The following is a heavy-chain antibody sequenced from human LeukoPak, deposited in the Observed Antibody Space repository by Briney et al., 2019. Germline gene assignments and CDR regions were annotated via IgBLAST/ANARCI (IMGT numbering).Heavy chain of an antibody. CDR2: INHSGST. D-gene: IGHD1-26*01. J-gene: IGHJ4*02. V-gene: IGHV4-34*01. CDR1: GGSFSGYY. CDR3: ARGRDIVGATDF. Sequence: SETLSLTCAVYGGSFSGYYWSWIRQPPGKGLEWIGEINHSGSTNYNPSLKSRVTISVDTSKNQFSLKLSSVTAADTVVYYCARGRDIVGATDFWGQGTLVTVSS.